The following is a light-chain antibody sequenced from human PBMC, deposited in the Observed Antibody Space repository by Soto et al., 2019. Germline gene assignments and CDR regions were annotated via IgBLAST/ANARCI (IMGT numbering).Light chain of an antibody. CDR1: QSVSSY. J-gene: IGKJ1*01. CDR3: HQRSNWSPWT. Sequence: EIVLTQSPATLSLSPGERATLSCRASQSVSSYLAWYQQKPGQAPRLLIYDASNRATGIPARFSGSGAGTDVTLTISSLEPEDFAVYYCHQRSNWSPWTFGQGTKVEIK. V-gene: IGKV3-11*01. CDR2: DAS.